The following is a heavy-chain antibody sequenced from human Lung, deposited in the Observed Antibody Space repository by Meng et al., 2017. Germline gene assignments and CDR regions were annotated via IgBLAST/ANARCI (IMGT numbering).Heavy chain of an antibody. CDR1: GCSINSDDYY. D-gene: IGHD4-17*01. Sequence: QVQLQVSGPGLVKPSQTLSLTCTVPGCSINSDDYYWSWIRQHPGKGLEWIGFIYYSGSTYYNPSLKSRVSISVDTSKNQFSLKLTSVTAADTAVYYCARGDYDGLAYWGQGTLVTVSS. CDR3: ARGDYDGLAY. J-gene: IGHJ4*02. CDR2: IYYSGST. V-gene: IGHV4-31*03.